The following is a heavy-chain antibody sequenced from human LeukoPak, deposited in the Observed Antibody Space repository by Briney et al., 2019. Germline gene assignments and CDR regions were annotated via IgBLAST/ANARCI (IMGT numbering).Heavy chain of an antibody. J-gene: IGHJ4*02. D-gene: IGHD3-3*01. V-gene: IGHV3-21*01. CDR3: ARDRGRGDDY. CDR2: ISSSSSYI. Sequence: GGSLRLSCAASGFTFSSYSMNWVRQAPGKGLEWVSSISSSSSYISYADSVKGRFTISRDNAKNSLYLQMNSLRAEDTAVYYCARDRGRGDDYWGQGTLVTVSS. CDR1: GFTFSSYS.